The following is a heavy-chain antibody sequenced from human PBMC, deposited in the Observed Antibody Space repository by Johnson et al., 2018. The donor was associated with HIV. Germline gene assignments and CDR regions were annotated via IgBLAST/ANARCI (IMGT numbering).Heavy chain of an antibody. CDR3: ARVKGYGIPNAFDI. V-gene: IGHV3-30-3*01. CDR1: GFTFSNYA. J-gene: IGHJ3*02. CDR2: ISYDGSNK. D-gene: IGHD5-18*01. Sequence: QVQLVESGGGLVQPGRSLRLSCAATGFTFSNYAMHWVRQAPGKGLEWVAVISYDGSNKYYADSVKGRFTISRDNAKNSLYLQMNSLRAEDTALYYCARVKGYGIPNAFDIWGQGTMVTVSS.